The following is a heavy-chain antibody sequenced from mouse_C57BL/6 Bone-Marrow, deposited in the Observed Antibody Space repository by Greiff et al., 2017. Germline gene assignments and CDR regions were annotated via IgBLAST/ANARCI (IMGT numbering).Heavy chain of an antibody. Sequence: QVQLQPGAELVKPGASVKLSCKASGYTFTSYWMHWVKQRPGQGLEWIGMIHPNSGSTNYNEKFKSKATLTVDKSSSTAYMQLSSLTSEDSAVYYCARESYYDAYWGQGTLVTVSA. D-gene: IGHD1-1*01. V-gene: IGHV1-64*01. CDR3: ARESYYDAY. CDR2: IHPNSGST. CDR1: GYTFTSYW. J-gene: IGHJ3*01.